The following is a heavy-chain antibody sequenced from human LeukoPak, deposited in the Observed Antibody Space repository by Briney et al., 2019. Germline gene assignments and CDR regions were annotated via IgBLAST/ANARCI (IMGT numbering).Heavy chain of an antibody. Sequence: GGSLRLSCAASDLTFSTYGMHWVRQAPGKGLEWVAFLRYDGNNKYYADYVKGRFTISRDSSKNTVYLQMNSLRAEDTALYYCAKDEAAVAGTFDYWGQGTLVIVSS. V-gene: IGHV3-30*02. CDR1: DLTFSTYG. CDR3: AKDEAAVAGTFDY. CDR2: LRYDGNNK. J-gene: IGHJ4*02. D-gene: IGHD6-19*01.